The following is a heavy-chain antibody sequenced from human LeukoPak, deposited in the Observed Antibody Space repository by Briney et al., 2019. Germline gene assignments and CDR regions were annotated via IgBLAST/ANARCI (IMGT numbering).Heavy chain of an antibody. CDR3: VREFRMTVSGMSRRLYDY. V-gene: IGHV3-74*01. D-gene: IGHD6-19*01. CDR1: GFTFSTYW. CDR2: SNIDGRRK. Sequence: GVLRLSCAAPGFTFSTYWMHWVRQAPGKGLGWVSRSNIDGRRKTYAHSVKGRFTISRDNAKNTTCMQMNSLRAESTAMYHCVREFRMTVSGMSRRLYDYWGQGTLVTVSS. J-gene: IGHJ4*02.